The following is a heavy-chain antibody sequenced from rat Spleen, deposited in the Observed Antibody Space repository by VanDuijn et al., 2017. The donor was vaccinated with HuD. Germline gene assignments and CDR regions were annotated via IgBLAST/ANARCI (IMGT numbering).Heavy chain of an antibody. CDR1: GFTFSNYY. D-gene: IGHD1-2*01. V-gene: IGHV5-25*01. J-gene: IGHJ2*01. Sequence: EVQLVESGGGLVQPGRSLKLSCAASGFTFSNYYMAWVRQAPTKGLEWVAYISTGGGATYYPDSVKGRFSISRDNVKSTLYLQMDSLRSEDTATYYCARHYYSFDYWGQGVLVTVSS. CDR2: ISTGGGAT. CDR3: ARHYYSFDY.